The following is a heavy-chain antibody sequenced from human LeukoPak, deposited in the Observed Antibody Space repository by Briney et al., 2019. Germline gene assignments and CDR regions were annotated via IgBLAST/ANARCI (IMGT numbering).Heavy chain of an antibody. D-gene: IGHD3-22*01. CDR3: ASGGGYYDSSGYPYNWFDP. J-gene: IGHJ5*02. V-gene: IGHV3-7*01. Sequence: GGSLRLSCAASGFTFSSYWMSWVRQAPGKGLEWVANIKQDGSEKYYVDSVKGRFTISRDNAKNSLDLQMNSLSAEDTAVYYCASGGGYYDSSGYPYNWFDPWGQGTLVTVSS. CDR1: GFTFSSYW. CDR2: IKQDGSEK.